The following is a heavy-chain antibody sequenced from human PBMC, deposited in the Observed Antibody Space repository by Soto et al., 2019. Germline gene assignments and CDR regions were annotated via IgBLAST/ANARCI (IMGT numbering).Heavy chain of an antibody. CDR1: GGSISSYY. D-gene: IGHD3-3*01. CDR3: AATYYDFWSGYPYYYYGMAV. Sequence: SDTLSLTCTVSGGSISSYYWSWIRQPPGKGLEWIGYIYYSGSTNYNPSLKSRVTISVDTSKNQFSLKLSSVTAADTAVYYCAATYYDFWSGYPYYYYGMAVWGQGTTVTVS. V-gene: IGHV4-59*01. CDR2: IYYSGST. J-gene: IGHJ6*02.